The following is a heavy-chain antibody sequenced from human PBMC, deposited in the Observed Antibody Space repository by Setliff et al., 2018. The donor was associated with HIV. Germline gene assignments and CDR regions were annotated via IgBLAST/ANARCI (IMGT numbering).Heavy chain of an antibody. J-gene: IGHJ4*01. CDR3: ARAPLVGTRPYYFDS. CDR2: IIPIFGTA. Sequence: PSVKVSCKASGGTFSDHAISWVRQAPGQGLEWMGGIIPIFGTANYARKFQGRITITADESTTTTFEELSGLRCEDTAVYYCARAPLVGTRPYYFDSWGQGTLVTVSS. V-gene: IGHV1-69*13. D-gene: IGHD1-26*01. CDR1: GGTFSDHA.